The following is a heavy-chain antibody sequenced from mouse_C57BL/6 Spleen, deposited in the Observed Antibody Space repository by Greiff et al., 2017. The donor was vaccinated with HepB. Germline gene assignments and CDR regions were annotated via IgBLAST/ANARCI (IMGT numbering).Heavy chain of an antibody. J-gene: IGHJ4*01. Sequence: VQLQESGAELVRPGASVTLSCKASGYTFTDYEMHWVKQTPVHGLEWIGAIDPETGGTAYNQKFKGKAILTADKSSSTAYMELRSLTSEDSAVYYCTRSTITTVVGGYAMDYWGQGTSVTVSS. D-gene: IGHD1-1*01. CDR1: GYTFTDYE. CDR3: TRSTITTVVGGYAMDY. V-gene: IGHV1-15*01. CDR2: IDPETGGT.